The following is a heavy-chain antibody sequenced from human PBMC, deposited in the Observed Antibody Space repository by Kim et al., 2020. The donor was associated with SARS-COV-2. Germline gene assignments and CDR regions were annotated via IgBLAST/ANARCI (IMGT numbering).Heavy chain of an antibody. D-gene: IGHD2-8*01. Sequence: SETLSLTCSVSDDSFRRNSYYWAWIRQAPGKGLEWIGTVYYTGSTYYNPSLKSRVTISADTSKRQFSLRLTSVTAADTALYYCARGAGMEYYFHGMDVWGQGTTVAVSS. CDR2: VYYTGST. CDR1: DDSFRRNSYY. J-gene: IGHJ6*02. V-gene: IGHV4-39*01. CDR3: ARGAGMEYYFHGMDV.